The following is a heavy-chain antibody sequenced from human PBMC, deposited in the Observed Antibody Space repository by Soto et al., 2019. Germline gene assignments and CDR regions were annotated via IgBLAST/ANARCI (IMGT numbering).Heavy chain of an antibody. D-gene: IGHD2-21*02. J-gene: IGHJ4*02. CDR1: GGSISSYY. V-gene: IGHV4-59*01. CDR3: ARIGNGGPDLPFDY. CDR2: IYYSGST. Sequence: SETLSLTCTVSGGSISSYYWSWIRQPPGKGLEWIGYIYYSGSTNYNPSLKSRVTISVDTSKNQFSLKLSSVTAADTAVYYCARIGNGGPDLPFDYWGQGTLVTVSS.